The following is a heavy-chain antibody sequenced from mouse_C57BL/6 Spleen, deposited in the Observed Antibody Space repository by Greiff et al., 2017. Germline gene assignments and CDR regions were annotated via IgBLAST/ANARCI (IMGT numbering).Heavy chain of an antibody. J-gene: IGHJ1*03. CDR2: ISSGSSTI. Sequence: EVMLVESGGGLVKPGGSLKLSCAASGFTFSDYGMHWVRQAPEKGLEWVAYISSGSSTIYYADTVKGRFTISRDNAKNALFLQMTSLRSEDTAMYYCAKPYYDSWYFDGWGTGTTVTVSS. CDR3: AKPYYDSWYFDG. D-gene: IGHD2-4*01. CDR1: GFTFSDYG. V-gene: IGHV5-17*01.